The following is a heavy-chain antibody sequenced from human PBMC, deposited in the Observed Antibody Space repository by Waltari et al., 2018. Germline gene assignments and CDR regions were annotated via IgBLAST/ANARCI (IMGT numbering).Heavy chain of an antibody. CDR3: TKWAETTKAYFDD. D-gene: IGHD1-7*01. V-gene: IGHV3-23*01. Sequence: EVQLWESGGGLDQPGGSLRLSCSALVFTFSHYGMNWVRQAPGKGLKWVSSITGDGAYTYYTDSVKGRFIVSRDNSKNTVYLQMNSLRAEDTAVYFCTKWAETTKAYFDDWGQGILVTVAS. J-gene: IGHJ4*02. CDR1: VFTFSHYG. CDR2: ITGDGAYT.